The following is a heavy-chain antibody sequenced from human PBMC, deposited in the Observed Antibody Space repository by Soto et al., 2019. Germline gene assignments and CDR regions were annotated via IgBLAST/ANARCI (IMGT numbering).Heavy chain of an antibody. V-gene: IGHV1-69*01. J-gene: IGHJ3*01. D-gene: IGHD6-19*01. CDR3: ARGGTSGWLKGAYDV. CDR1: GGTLSKHA. CDR2: IIPMFGIP. Sequence: QVQLVQSGAEVQKPGSSVKVSCKASGGTLSKHAITWVRRAPGQGLEWLGGIIPMFGIPNYSQKFQGRVTISADDSTNTSHMELNSLTSEDTAIYYCARGGTSGWLKGAYDVWGQGTMVTVS.